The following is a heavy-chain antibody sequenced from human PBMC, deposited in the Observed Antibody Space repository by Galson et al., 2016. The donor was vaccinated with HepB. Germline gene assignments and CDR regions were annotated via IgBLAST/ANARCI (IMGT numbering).Heavy chain of an antibody. CDR2: ISYDGSNK. J-gene: IGHJ6*02. CDR1: GFTFSSYG. V-gene: IGHV3-30*18. Sequence: SLRLSCAASGFTFSSYGMHWVRQAPGKGLEWVAVISYDGSNKYCADSVKGRFTISRDNSKNTLYLQMNSLRAEDTAVYYCAKDRSYGYFGSGGMDVWGQGTTVTVSS. D-gene: IGHD3-10*01. CDR3: AKDRSYGYFGSGGMDV.